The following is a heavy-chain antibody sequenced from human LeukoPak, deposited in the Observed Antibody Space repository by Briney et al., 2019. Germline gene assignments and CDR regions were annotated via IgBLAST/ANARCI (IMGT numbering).Heavy chain of an antibody. V-gene: IGHV7-4-1*02. Sequence: ASVKVSCKASGHTFTSYAMNWVRQAPGQGLEWMGWINTNTGNPTYAQGFTGRFVFSLDTSVSTAYLQISSLKAEDTAVYYCARLELHYYGSGSYGTYYYYYMDVWGKGTTVTVSS. CDR2: INTNTGNP. D-gene: IGHD3-10*01. CDR3: ARLELHYYGSGSYGTYYYYYMDV. J-gene: IGHJ6*03. CDR1: GHTFTSYA.